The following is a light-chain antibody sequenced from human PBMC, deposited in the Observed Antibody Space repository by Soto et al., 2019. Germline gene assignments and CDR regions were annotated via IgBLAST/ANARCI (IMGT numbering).Light chain of an antibody. CDR2: DVS. Sequence: TQMTQSPSTLSASVRDRVTITCRASQSVSMWLAWYQQKPGKAPRLLIYDVSALKRGVPPRFSGSGSGTEFTLTISSLQPDDFATYYCQQYDSFSVTFGQGTKVDIK. J-gene: IGKJ1*01. V-gene: IGKV1-5*01. CDR3: QQYDSFSVT. CDR1: QSVSMW.